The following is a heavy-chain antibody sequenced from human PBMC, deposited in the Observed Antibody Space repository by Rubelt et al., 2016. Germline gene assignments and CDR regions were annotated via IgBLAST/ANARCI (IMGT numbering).Heavy chain of an antibody. J-gene: IGHJ6*02. Sequence: QVQLQQWGAGLLKPSETLSLTCAVYGGSFSGYYWSWIRQPPGKGLEWIGEINHSGRTNYNPSLKSRVTISVDTSKNPFSLKPGSVTAADTAVYYCARGRRGSSSWLGRDYYGMDVWGQGTTVTVSS. V-gene: IGHV4-34*01. CDR2: INHSGRT. D-gene: IGHD6-13*01. CDR3: ARGRRGSSSWLGRDYYGMDV. CDR1: GGSFSGYY.